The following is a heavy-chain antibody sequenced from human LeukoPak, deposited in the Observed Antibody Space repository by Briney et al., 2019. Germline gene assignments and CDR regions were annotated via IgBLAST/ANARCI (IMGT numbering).Heavy chain of an antibody. CDR3: ARDRGGSYPYDY. V-gene: IGHV1-8*01. CDR1: GYTFTSYD. D-gene: IGHD1-26*01. J-gene: IGHJ4*02. Sequence: GASVKVSCKASGYTFTSYDINWVRQAPGQGLEWMGWMNPNSGNTAYAQKFQGRVTMTRNTSISTAYMELSSLRSEDTAVYYCARDRGGSYPYDYWGQGTLVTVSS. CDR2: MNPNSGNT.